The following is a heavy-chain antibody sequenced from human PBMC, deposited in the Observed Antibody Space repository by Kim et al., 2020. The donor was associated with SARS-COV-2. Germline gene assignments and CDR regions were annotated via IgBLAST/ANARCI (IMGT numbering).Heavy chain of an antibody. Sequence: GGSLRLSCSASGFTFSSFVMHWVRQAPGKGLEFVSTIGTSGGRTYYADSVKGRFTISRDNSKDTLYLQMTSLRADDTAVYYCVRDRPMITVFDAFDMWG. D-gene: IGHD3-16*01. CDR2: IGTSGGRT. CDR1: GFTFSSFV. V-gene: IGHV3-64D*09. CDR3: VRDRPMITVFDAFDM. J-gene: IGHJ3*02.